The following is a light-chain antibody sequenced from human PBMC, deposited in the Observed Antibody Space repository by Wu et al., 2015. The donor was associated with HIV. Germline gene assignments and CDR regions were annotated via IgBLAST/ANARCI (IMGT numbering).Light chain of an antibody. J-gene: IGKJ1*01. CDR2: DAS. CDR1: QSVGGD. CDR3: QQYNNWPPRT. V-gene: IGKV3-15*01. Sequence: EIVMTQSPATLSVSPGERATLSCRASQSVGGDLAWYQQKPGQAPRLLIYDASTRAPGIPARFSGSGSGTEFTLTISSLQSEDLADYYCQQYNNWPPRTFGQGTKVEIK.